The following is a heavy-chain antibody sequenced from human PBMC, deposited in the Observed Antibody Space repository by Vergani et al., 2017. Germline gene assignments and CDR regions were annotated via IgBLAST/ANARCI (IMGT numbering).Heavy chain of an antibody. Sequence: VQLVESGGGVVQPGGSLRLSCGASGFTFSSYAMTWVRQAPGKGLEWVSAISGSGGSTYYADSVKGRFTISRDNSKNTLYLQMNSLRAEDTAVYYCARLGYCSSTTCRQAFDIWGQGTMVTVSS. V-gene: IGHV3-23*04. CDR1: GFTFSSYA. D-gene: IGHD2-2*01. CDR2: ISGSGGST. CDR3: ARLGYCSSTTCRQAFDI. J-gene: IGHJ3*02.